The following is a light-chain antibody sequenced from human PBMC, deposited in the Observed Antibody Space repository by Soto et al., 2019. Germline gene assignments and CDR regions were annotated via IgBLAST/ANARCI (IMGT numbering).Light chain of an antibody. Sequence: SYELTQQPSVSVSPGQTASITCSGDKLGDKYACWYQQKPGQSPVLVIYQDSKRPSGIPERFSGSNSGNTATLTISGTQAMDEADYYCQAWDSSTRVVFGVGTKLTVL. CDR3: QAWDSSTRVV. J-gene: IGLJ2*01. CDR1: KLGDKY. V-gene: IGLV3-1*01. CDR2: QDS.